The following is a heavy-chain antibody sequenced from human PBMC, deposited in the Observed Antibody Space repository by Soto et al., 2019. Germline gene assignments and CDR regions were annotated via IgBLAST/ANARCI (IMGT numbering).Heavy chain of an antibody. J-gene: IGHJ4*02. CDR1: GFTFSSYA. CDR3: ARECGRYDCIDY. Sequence: GGSLRLSCAASGFTFSSYAMHWVRQAPGKGLEWVAVISYDGSNKYYADSVKGRFTISRDNSKNTLYLQMNSLRAEDTAVYYCARECGRYDCIDYWGQGTLVTVSS. V-gene: IGHV3-30-3*01. D-gene: IGHD5-12*01. CDR2: ISYDGSNK.